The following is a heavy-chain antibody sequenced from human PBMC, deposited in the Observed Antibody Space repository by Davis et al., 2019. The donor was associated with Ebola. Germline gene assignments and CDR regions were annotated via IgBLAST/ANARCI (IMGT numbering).Heavy chain of an antibody. J-gene: IGHJ4*02. CDR1: AGTFSSYA. CDR2: IIPIFGTA. D-gene: IGHD5-12*01. Sequence: SALVSCNASAGTFSSYAISWVRQAPGQGLEWMGGIIPIFGTANYAQKFQGRVTITADESTSTAYMELSSLRSEDTAVYYCARGGGYSGYDKLDYWGQGTLVTVSS. V-gene: IGHV1-69*13. CDR3: ARGGGYSGYDKLDY.